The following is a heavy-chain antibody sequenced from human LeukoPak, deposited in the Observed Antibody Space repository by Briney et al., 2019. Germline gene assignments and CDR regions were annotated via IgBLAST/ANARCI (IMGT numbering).Heavy chain of an antibody. J-gene: IGHJ4*02. CDR3: ASDLAVAGTRGDY. CDR1: GGSISSSSYY. Sequence: SETLSLTCTVSGGSISSSSYYWGWIRQPPGKGLEWIGSIYYSGSTYYNPSLKSRVTISVDTSKNQFSLKLSFVTAADTAVYYCASDLAVAGTRGDYWGQGTLVTVSS. D-gene: IGHD6-19*01. CDR2: IYYSGST. V-gene: IGHV4-39*07.